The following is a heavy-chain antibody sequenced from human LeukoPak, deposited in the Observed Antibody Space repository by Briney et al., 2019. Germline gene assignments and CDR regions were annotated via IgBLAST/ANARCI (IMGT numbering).Heavy chain of an antibody. CDR2: IYSGGNT. CDR1: GFTFSSYW. V-gene: IGHV3-53*01. J-gene: IGHJ5*02. Sequence: GGSLRLSCAASGFTFSSYWMSWVRQAPGKGLEWLSIIYSGGNTYYADSVKGRFTIFRDSSKNMLYLQMNSLRAEDTAVYYCTRGGGSYHWGQGTLVTASS. D-gene: IGHD1-26*01. CDR3: TRGGGSYH.